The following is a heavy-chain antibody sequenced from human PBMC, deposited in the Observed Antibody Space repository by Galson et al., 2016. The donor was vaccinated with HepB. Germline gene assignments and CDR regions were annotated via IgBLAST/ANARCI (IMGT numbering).Heavy chain of an antibody. CDR3: ARHGVTKGYDP. D-gene: IGHD2-8*01. J-gene: IGHJ5*02. Sequence: QSGAEVKKPGESLEISCKGSGYRFTSSWIGWVRQMPGKGLEWMGIIYAGDSETRYSPSLQGQVTISADKSLSTAYLQWSSLKASDTAIYYCARHGVTKGYDPWGQGTLVTVSS. CDR1: GYRFTSSW. V-gene: IGHV5-51*01. CDR2: IYAGDSET.